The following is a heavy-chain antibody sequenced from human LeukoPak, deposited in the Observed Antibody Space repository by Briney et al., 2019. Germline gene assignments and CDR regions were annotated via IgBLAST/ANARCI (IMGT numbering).Heavy chain of an antibody. V-gene: IGHV4-61*02. CDR2: IYTSGST. Sequence: SETLSLTCTVSGGSISSGSYYWSWIRQPAGKALEWIGRIYTSGSTNYNPSLKSRVTISVDTSKNQFSLKLSSVTAADTAVYYCARSLAGATSYYYYYYMDVWGKGTTVTVSS. J-gene: IGHJ6*03. CDR3: ARSLAGATSYYYYYYMDV. CDR1: GGSISSGSYY. D-gene: IGHD1-26*01.